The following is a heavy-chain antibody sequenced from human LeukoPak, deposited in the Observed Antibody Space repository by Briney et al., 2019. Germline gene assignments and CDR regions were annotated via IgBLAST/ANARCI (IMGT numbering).Heavy chain of an antibody. Sequence: SEILSLTCTVSGGSISSNTYYWGWIRQPPGKGLEWIGSIYYSGSTYYNPSLKSRVTISVDTSKNQFSLKLSSVTAADTAVYYCARVAGGSGWPIDYWGQGTLVTVSS. CDR3: ARVAGGSGWPIDY. J-gene: IGHJ4*02. D-gene: IGHD6-19*01. V-gene: IGHV4-39*07. CDR1: GGSISSNTYY. CDR2: IYYSGST.